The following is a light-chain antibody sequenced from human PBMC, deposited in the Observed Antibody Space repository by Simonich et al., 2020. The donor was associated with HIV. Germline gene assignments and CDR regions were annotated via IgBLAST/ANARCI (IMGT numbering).Light chain of an antibody. CDR2: EGN. J-gene: IGLJ3*02. CDR3: CSYAGSSTLV. V-gene: IGLV2-23*01. CDR1: SSDVGSYNI. Sequence: QSALTQPASVSGSPGQSITISCLGTSSDVGSYNIVSWYQQFPGKAPKLMIYEGNTRPSGVSNRFSGSKSGNTASLTISGLQAEDEADYYCCSYAGSSTLVFGGGTKLTVL.